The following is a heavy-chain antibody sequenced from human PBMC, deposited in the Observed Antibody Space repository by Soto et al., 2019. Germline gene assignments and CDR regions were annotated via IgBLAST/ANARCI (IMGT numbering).Heavy chain of an antibody. CDR3: ARGALGIAMANFDY. D-gene: IGHD5-18*01. CDR2: IYYSGST. V-gene: IGHV4-59*01. Sequence: SETLSLTCTVSGGSISSYYWSWIRQPPGKGLEWIGYIYYSGSTNYNPSLKSRATISVDTSKNQFSLKLSSVTAADTAVYYCARGALGIAMANFDYWGQGTLVTVS. CDR1: GGSISSYY. J-gene: IGHJ4*02.